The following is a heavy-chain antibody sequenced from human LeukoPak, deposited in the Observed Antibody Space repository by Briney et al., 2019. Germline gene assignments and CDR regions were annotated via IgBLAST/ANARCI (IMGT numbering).Heavy chain of an antibody. CDR3: ARRPSPKYYYGSGSFGSRYYYMDV. V-gene: IGHV4-34*01. Sequence: SETLSLTCAVYGGSFSGYYWSWIRQPPGKGLEWIGEINHSGSTNYNPSLKSRVTISIDTSKNQFSLKLSSVTAADTAVYYCARRPSPKYYYGSGSFGSRYYYMDVWGKGTTVTISS. CDR1: GGSFSGYY. D-gene: IGHD3-10*01. J-gene: IGHJ6*03. CDR2: INHSGST.